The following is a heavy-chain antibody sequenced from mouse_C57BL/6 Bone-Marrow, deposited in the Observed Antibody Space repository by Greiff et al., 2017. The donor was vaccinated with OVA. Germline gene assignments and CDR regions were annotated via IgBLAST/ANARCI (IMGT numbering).Heavy chain of an antibody. CDR1: GYTFTSYW. J-gene: IGHJ1*03. V-gene: IGHV1-72*01. Sequence: QVQLKQSGPELVKPGASVKLSCKASGYTFTSYWMHWVKQRPGRGLEWIGRIDPNSGGTKYNEKFKSKATLTVDKPSSTAYMQLSSLTSEDSAVYYCARGGLRYPSYWYFDVWGTGTTVTVSS. CDR3: ARGGLRYPSYWYFDV. CDR2: IDPNSGGT. D-gene: IGHD1-1*01.